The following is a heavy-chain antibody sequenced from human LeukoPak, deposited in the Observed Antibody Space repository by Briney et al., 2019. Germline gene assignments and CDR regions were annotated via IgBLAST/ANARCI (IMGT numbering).Heavy chain of an antibody. CDR1: GGSFSGYY. CDR3: ARGGPRRSRIVVVITTKVWFDP. V-gene: IGHV4-34*01. CDR2: INHSGST. D-gene: IGHD3-22*01. J-gene: IGHJ5*02. Sequence: PSETLSLTCAVYGGSFSGYYWSWIRQPPGKGLEWIGEINHSGSTNYNPSLKSRVTISVDTSKNQFSLKLSSVTAADTAVYCCARGGPRRSRIVVVITTKVWFDPWGQGTLVTVSS.